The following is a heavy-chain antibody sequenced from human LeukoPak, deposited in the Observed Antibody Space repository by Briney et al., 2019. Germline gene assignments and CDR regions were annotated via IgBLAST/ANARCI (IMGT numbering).Heavy chain of an antibody. CDR1: GYTFTNYG. CDR3: ARIEEAVAGNN. V-gene: IGHV1-69*13. CDR2: IIPIFGTA. J-gene: IGHJ4*02. Sequence: SVKVSCKASGYTFTNYGISWVRQAPGQGLEWMGGIIPIFGTANYAQKFQGRVTITADESTSTAYMELSSLRSEDTAVYYCARIEEAVAGNNWGQGTLVTVSS. D-gene: IGHD6-19*01.